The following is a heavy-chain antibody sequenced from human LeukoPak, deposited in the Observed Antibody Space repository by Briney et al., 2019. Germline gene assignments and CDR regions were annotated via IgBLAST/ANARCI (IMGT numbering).Heavy chain of an antibody. Sequence: SVKVSCKTSGGTFSSYDISWVRQAPGQGLEWMGGITPIFGTANYAQKFQGRVTITAVESMSTAYMELSSLRSEDTAVYYCATSFYGSGSYYHDYWGQGTLVTVSS. CDR2: ITPIFGTA. CDR3: ATSFYGSGSYYHDY. D-gene: IGHD3-10*01. J-gene: IGHJ4*02. CDR1: GGTFSSYD. V-gene: IGHV1-69*13.